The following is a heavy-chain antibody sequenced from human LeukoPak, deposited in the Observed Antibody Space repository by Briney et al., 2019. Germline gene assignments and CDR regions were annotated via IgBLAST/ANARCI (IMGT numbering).Heavy chain of an antibody. CDR2: ISSSGSTI. Sequence: GGSLRLSCAASGVTFSDYYMSWIRQAPGKGLEWGSYISSSGSTIYYADPVKGRFTISRDNAKNSLYLQMNSLRAEDPAVYYCARPPGYSSSSERGWFDPWGQGTLVTVSS. CDR3: ARPPGYSSSSERGWFDP. D-gene: IGHD6-6*01. V-gene: IGHV3-11*01. J-gene: IGHJ5*02. CDR1: GVTFSDYY.